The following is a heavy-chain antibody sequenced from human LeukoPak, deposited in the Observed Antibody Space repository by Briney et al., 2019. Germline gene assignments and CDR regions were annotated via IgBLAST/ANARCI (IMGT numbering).Heavy chain of an antibody. J-gene: IGHJ3*02. CDR3: ARQVEDSSGLFDAFDI. CDR2: IYPGDSDT. Sequence: GESLKISCKGSGYRFTNYWIGWVRQMPGKGLEWMGIIYPGDSDTRYSPSFQGQVTISADKSISTAYLQWSSLKASDTAMYYCARQVEDSSGLFDAFDIWGQGTMVTVSS. CDR1: GYRFTNYW. D-gene: IGHD3-22*01. V-gene: IGHV5-51*01.